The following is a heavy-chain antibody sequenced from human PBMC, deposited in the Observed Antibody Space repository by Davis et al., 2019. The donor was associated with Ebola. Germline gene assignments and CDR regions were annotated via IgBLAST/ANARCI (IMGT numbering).Heavy chain of an antibody. D-gene: IGHD4-11*01. V-gene: IGHV3-23*01. Sequence: GESLKISCAASGFTFSSYAMSWVRQAPGKGLEWVSAISGSGGSTYYADSVKGRFTISRDNSKNTLYLQMNSLRAEDTAVYYCAKDMSNYVRYYGMDVWGQGTTVTVSS. J-gene: IGHJ6*02. CDR2: ISGSGGST. CDR3: AKDMSNYVRYYGMDV. CDR1: GFTFSSYA.